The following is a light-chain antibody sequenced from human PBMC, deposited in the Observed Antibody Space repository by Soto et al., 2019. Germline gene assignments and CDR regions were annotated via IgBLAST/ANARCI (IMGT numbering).Light chain of an antibody. CDR3: SSYTSSSTYV. V-gene: IGLV2-18*02. CDR2: EVN. J-gene: IGLJ1*01. Sequence: QSALIQPPSVSGSPGQSVTISCTGTSNDVGSYNRVSWYQQPPGTAPKLMIYEVNNRPSGVPDRFSGSKSGNTASLTITGLQAEDEADYYCSSYTSSSTYVFGTGTKVTVL. CDR1: SNDVGSYNR.